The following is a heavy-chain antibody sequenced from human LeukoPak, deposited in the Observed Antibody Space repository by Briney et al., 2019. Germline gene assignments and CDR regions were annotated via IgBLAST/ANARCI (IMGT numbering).Heavy chain of an antibody. CDR2: IDWDDDK. CDR3: ARINSNYGDLDY. J-gene: IGHJ4*02. V-gene: IGHV2-70*11. CDR1: GFSLSTSGMC. Sequence: ESGPALVKPTQTLTLTCTFSGFSLSTSGMCVSWILQPPGKALEWLARIDWDDDKYYSTSLKTRLTISKDTSKNQVVLTMTNMDPVDTATYYCARINSNYGDLDYWGQGTLVTVSS. D-gene: IGHD4-11*01.